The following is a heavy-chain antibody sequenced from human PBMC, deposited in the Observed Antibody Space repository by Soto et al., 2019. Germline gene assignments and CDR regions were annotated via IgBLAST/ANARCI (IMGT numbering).Heavy chain of an antibody. J-gene: IGHJ6*02. V-gene: IGHV3-23*01. Sequence: GGSLRLSCAASGFTFSSYAMSWVRQAPGKGLEWVSAISGSGGSTYYADSVKGRFTISRDNSKNTLYLQMNSLRAEDTAVYYCAKEEGPPYYDFWSGYYYYGMDVWGQGTTVTVSS. CDR1: GFTFSSYA. D-gene: IGHD3-3*01. CDR3: AKEEGPPYYDFWSGYYYYGMDV. CDR2: ISGSGGST.